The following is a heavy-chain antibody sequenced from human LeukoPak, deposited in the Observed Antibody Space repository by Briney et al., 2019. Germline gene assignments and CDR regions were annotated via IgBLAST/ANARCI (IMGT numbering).Heavy chain of an antibody. D-gene: IGHD4/OR15-4a*01. V-gene: IGHV1-2*06. CDR3: ARGHYGGNPYYFDY. Sequence: ASVKVSCKASGYTFTGYYMHWVRQAPGQGLECMGRINPNSGGTNYAQKFQGRVTMTRDTSISTAYMELSRLRSDDTAVYYCARGHYGGNPYYFDYWGQGTLVTVSS. CDR2: INPNSGGT. J-gene: IGHJ4*02. CDR1: GYTFTGYY.